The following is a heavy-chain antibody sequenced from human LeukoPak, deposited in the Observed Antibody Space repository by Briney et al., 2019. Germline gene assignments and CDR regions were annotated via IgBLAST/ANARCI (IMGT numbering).Heavy chain of an antibody. V-gene: IGHV3-23*01. CDR2: ISGSGGST. CDR3: AKAGYGLSSSSPFYYYYYIGV. Sequence: PGRALRLSCAASGFTFSSYAMSWVRQAPGKGPEWVSAISGSGGSTYYADSVKGRFTISRDNSKNTLYLQMNSLRAEDTAVYYCAKAGYGLSSSSPFYYYYYIGVWGKGTTVTVSS. D-gene: IGHD6-6*01. J-gene: IGHJ6*03. CDR1: GFTFSSYA.